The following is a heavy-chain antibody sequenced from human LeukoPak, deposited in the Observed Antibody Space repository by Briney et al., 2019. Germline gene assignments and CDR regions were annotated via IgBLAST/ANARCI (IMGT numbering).Heavy chain of an antibody. Sequence: SETLSLTCTVSSGSISGHYWSWIRQPPGEGLEWIGNIYYSGSTNYNPSLESRVTMSVDTSKNQFSLKLSSVTAADTAVYYCARHSSGWYYVDYWGQGTLVTVSS. CDR3: ARHSSGWYYVDY. CDR2: IYYSGST. J-gene: IGHJ4*02. CDR1: SGSISGHY. V-gene: IGHV4-59*11. D-gene: IGHD6-19*01.